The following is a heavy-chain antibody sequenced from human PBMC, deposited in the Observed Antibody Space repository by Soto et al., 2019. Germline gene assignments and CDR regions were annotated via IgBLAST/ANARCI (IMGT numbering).Heavy chain of an antibody. J-gene: IGHJ4*02. V-gene: IGHV4-34*01. Sequence: PSETLSLTCAVYGGSFSGYYWSWIRQPPGKGLEWIGEINHSGSTNYNPSLKSRVTISVDTSKNQFSLKLSSVTAADTAVYYCARGPNGGDFGPGASYFDYWGQGTLVTVSS. CDR2: INHSGST. CDR3: ARGPNGGDFGPGASYFDY. D-gene: IGHD3-10*01. CDR1: GGSFSGYY.